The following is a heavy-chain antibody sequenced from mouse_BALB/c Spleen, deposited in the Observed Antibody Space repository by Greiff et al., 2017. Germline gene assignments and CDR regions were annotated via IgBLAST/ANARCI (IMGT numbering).Heavy chain of an antibody. J-gene: IGHJ1*01. CDR1: GFAFSSYD. Sequence: EVMLVESGGGLVKPGGSLKLSCAASGFAFSSYDMSWVRQTPEKRLEWVAYISSGGGSTYYPDTVKGRFTISRDNAKNTLYLQMSSLKSEDTAMYYCARHNYGSGGYFEGWGAGTTVTVSS. CDR2: ISSGGGST. CDR3: ARHNYGSGGYFEG. V-gene: IGHV5-12-1*01. D-gene: IGHD1-1*01.